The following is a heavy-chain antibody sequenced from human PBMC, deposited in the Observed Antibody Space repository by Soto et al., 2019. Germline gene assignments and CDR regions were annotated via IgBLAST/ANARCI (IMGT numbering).Heavy chain of an antibody. CDR2: ICAAGTT. Sequence: SETLSLTCTVSGASISGFYRSCTRKSAGKGLEWMGRICAAGTTYYNPSLMGRVMLSVDTSKEQFSLKLRSVTAADPAVYACGRDGTKTLRDWFDPWGQGISVTVSS. CDR3: GRDGTKTLRDWFDP. V-gene: IGHV4-4*07. CDR1: GASISGFY. J-gene: IGHJ5*02. D-gene: IGHD1-1*01.